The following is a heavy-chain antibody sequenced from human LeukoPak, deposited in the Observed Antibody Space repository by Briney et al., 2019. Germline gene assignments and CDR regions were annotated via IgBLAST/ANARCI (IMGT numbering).Heavy chain of an antibody. D-gene: IGHD1-14*01. J-gene: IGHJ6*03. V-gene: IGHV3-11*04. CDR2: ISSSGSTI. CDR1: GFTFSDYY. CDR3: ARGTRTVDPLRSDYYYYYMDV. Sequence: GGSLRLSCAASGFTFSDYYMSWIRQAPGKGLEWVSYISSSGSTIYYADSVKGRFTISRDNAKNSLYLQMDSLRAEDTAVYYCARGTRTVDPLRSDYYYYYMDVWGKGTTVTVSS.